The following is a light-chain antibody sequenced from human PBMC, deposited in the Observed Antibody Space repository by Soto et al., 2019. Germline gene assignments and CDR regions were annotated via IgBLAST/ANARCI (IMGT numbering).Light chain of an antibody. CDR2: VAS. CDR1: QDISSY. V-gene: IGKV1-8*01. Sequence: AIRMTQSPSSLSASPGDRVTITCRASQDISSYLAWYQQKPGKAPNLLIYVASTLQSGVPSRFSGSGSGTDFTLTICRLQSEDFATYYCQQYYEFPLTFGGGTKVQIK. J-gene: IGKJ4*01. CDR3: QQYYEFPLT.